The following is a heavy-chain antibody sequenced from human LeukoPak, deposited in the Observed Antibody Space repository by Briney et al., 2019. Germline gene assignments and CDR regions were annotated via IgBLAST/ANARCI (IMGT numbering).Heavy chain of an antibody. CDR1: GFTFRSYG. CDR3: AKDLDPCSGGSCYTLDY. CDR2: ISYNGNNK. V-gene: IGHV3-30*18. D-gene: IGHD2-15*01. J-gene: IGHJ4*02. Sequence: GGSLRLSCAASGFTFRSYGMHWVRQAPGKGLEWVAIISYNGNNKYYPDSVKGRFTISRDNSKNTLYLQMNSLRAEDTAVYYCAKDLDPCSGGSCYTLDYWGQGTLVAVSS.